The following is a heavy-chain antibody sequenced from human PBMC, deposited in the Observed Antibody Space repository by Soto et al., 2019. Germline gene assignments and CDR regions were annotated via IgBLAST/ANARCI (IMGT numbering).Heavy chain of an antibody. Sequence: SETLSLTCTVSGGSISSYYWSWIRQPPGKGLEWIGYIYYSGSTNYNPSLKSRVTISVDTSKNQFSLKLSSVTAADTAVYYCARSITIFGVVMGDIWGQGTMVTV. V-gene: IGHV4-59*01. CDR3: ARSITIFGVVMGDI. J-gene: IGHJ3*02. CDR2: IYYSGST. D-gene: IGHD3-3*01. CDR1: GGSISSYY.